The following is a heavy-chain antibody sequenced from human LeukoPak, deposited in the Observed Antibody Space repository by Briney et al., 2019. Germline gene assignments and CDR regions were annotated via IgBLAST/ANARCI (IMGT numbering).Heavy chain of an antibody. CDR2: INWNSDTI. V-gene: IGHV3-9*02. J-gene: IGHJ4*02. CDR3: VKSPRGAVWYYFDY. Sequence: GGSLRLSCVASGFTSDNYAMHWVRQAPGKALEWVSGINWNSDTIKYADSVKGRFTISRDNAKSSLYLQMNSLRAEDMALYFCVKSPRGAVWYYFDYWGQGTLVSVSS. D-gene: IGHD3-10*01. CDR1: GFTSDNYA.